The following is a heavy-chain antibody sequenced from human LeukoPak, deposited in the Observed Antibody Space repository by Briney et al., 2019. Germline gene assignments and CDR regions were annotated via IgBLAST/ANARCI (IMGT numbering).Heavy chain of an antibody. D-gene: IGHD5-24*01. CDR1: GASISSFY. J-gene: IGHJ4*02. CDR2: SHYSQST. V-gene: IGHV4-59*01. CDR3: VIGEGWQPDY. Sequence: PSETLSLTCTVSGASISSFYCNWVRQPPGKGLEWIGYSHYSQSTKYNPSLKSRVTISGDTSKNQFSLKLSSVTAADTAVYYCVIGEGWQPDYWGQGALVTVSS.